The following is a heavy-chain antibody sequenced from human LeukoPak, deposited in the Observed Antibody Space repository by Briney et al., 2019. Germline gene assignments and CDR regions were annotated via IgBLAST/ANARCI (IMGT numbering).Heavy chain of an antibody. J-gene: IGHJ4*02. CDR2: ISYDGSNK. D-gene: IGHD1-26*01. Sequence: GGSLRLSCAASGLTFSSYAMHWVRQAPGKGLEWVAVISYDGSNKYYADSVKGRFTISRDNSKNTLYLQMNSLRAEDTAVYYCARDPSSGSYPGSFDYWGQGTLVTVSS. CDR1: GLTFSSYA. V-gene: IGHV3-30-3*01. CDR3: ARDPSSGSYPGSFDY.